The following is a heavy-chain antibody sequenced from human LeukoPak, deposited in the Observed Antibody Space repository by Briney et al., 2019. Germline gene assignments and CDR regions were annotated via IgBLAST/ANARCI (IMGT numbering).Heavy chain of an antibody. J-gene: IGHJ5*02. V-gene: IGHV4-59*08. CDR2: IYYSGRT. D-gene: IGHD2-2*01. CDR3: ARRDGYCSSSSCYFARFDP. Sequence: PSETLSLTCTVSGGSISSFYWSWVRQFPGKGLEWIGDIYYSGRTSYNPSLKSRVTISVDTSKNQFSLKLSSVTAADTAMYYCARRDGYCSSSSCYFARFDPWGQGTLVTVSS. CDR1: GGSISSFY.